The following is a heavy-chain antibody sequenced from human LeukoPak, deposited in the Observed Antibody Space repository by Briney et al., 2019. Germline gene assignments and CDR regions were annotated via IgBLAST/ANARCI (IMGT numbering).Heavy chain of an antibody. CDR1: GFTFSNYW. Sequence: GGSLRLSCAASGFTFSNYWMHWVRQAPGKGLIWVSRINSDGSTTTYADSVKGRFTISRDNAKNTLYLQMDSLRAEDTAIYYCAKIPSATENFDYWGQGTLVMVSS. CDR3: AKIPSATENFDY. J-gene: IGHJ4*02. CDR2: INSDGSTT. D-gene: IGHD5-12*01. V-gene: IGHV3-74*01.